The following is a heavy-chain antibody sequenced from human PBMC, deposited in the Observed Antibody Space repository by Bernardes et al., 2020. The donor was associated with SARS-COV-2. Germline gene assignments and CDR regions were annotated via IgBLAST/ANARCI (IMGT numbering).Heavy chain of an antibody. CDR1: GYTFTTYD. V-gene: IGHV1-8*01. D-gene: IGHD1-26*01. CDR3: AIMMVGPTNYYYYYGMGV. J-gene: IGHJ6*02. Sequence: ASVKVSCKASGYTFTTYDIRWVRQATGQGLEWMGWMSPNSGNTGYAQKFQGRVTMTRDTSISTAYMELTSLTSDDTAIYFCAIMMVGPTNYYYYYGMGVWGQGTTVTVSS. CDR2: MSPNSGNT.